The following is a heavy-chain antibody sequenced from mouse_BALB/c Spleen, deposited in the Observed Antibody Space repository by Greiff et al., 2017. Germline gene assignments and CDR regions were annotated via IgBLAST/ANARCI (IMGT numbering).Heavy chain of an antibody. CDR1: GDSITSGY. J-gene: IGHJ3*01. V-gene: IGHV3-8*02. CDR3: ARAEGAWFAY. CDR2: ISYSGST. Sequence: EVKVEESGPSLVKPSQTLSLTCSVTGDSITSGYWNWIRKFPGNKLEYMGYISYSGSTYYNPSLKSRISITRDTSKNQYYLQLNSVTTEDTATYYCARAEGAWFAYWGQGTLVTVSA.